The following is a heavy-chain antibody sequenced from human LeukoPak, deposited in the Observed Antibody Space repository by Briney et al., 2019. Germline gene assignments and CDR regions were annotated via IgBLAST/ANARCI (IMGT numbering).Heavy chain of an antibody. V-gene: IGHV1-18*01. J-gene: IGHJ4*02. CDR1: GYTFTSYG. D-gene: IGHD5-12*01. Sequence: ASVKVSCKASGYTFTSYGISWVRQAPGQGLEWMGWISAYNGNTNYAQKFQGRVTITADRSTSTTYMELSSLRSEDTAVYYCARVNILATITSIDYWGQGTLVTVSS. CDR2: ISAYNGNT. CDR3: ARVNILATITSIDY.